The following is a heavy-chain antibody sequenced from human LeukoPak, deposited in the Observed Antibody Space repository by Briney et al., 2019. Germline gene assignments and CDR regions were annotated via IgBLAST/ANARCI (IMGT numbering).Heavy chain of an antibody. CDR1: GFTFSSYA. CDR2: ISGSGGST. Sequence: PGGSLRLSCAASGFTFSSYAMSWVRKAPGKGLEWVSAISGSGGSTYYADSVKGRFTISRDNAKNSLYLQMNSLRAEDTAVYYCARDRYLGFGELSPYFDYWGQGTLVTVSS. V-gene: IGHV3-23*01. D-gene: IGHD3-10*01. CDR3: ARDRYLGFGELSPYFDY. J-gene: IGHJ4*02.